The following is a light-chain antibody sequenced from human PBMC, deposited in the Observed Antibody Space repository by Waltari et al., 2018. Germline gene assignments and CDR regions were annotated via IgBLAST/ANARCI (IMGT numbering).Light chain of an antibody. V-gene: IGKV3-15*01. CDR3: QQYNHWPPST. CDR2: GAS. CDR1: QSVSDN. J-gene: IGKJ1*01. Sequence: ELVMTQSPATLSVSPGERATLSCRASQSVSDNLAWYQHKPGQAPRLLIYGASTRATGIPGRFSGSGSGTEFTLTISSLQSEDIALYYCQQYNHWPPSTFGQGTKVEIK.